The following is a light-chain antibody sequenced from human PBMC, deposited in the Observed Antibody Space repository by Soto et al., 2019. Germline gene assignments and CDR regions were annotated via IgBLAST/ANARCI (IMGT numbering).Light chain of an antibody. Sequence: DIVMTQSPDSLAVSLGERATINCKSSQSLLFTSNNRNYLAWYQQKPGQPPKVLISWASTRESGVPDRFTGSGSGTEFTLTISRLLAEDVAVYYCQQYYRTPPTFGQGTKVQSK. CDR3: QQYYRTPPT. CDR1: QSLLFTSNNRNY. V-gene: IGKV4-1*01. CDR2: WAS. J-gene: IGKJ1*01.